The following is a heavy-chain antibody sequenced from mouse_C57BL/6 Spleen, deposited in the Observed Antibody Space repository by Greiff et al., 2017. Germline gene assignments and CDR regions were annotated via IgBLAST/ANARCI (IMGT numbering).Heavy chain of an antibody. Sequence: EVMLVESGGGLVQPKGSLKLSCAASGFSFNTYAMNWVRQAPGKGLEWVARIRSKSNNYATYYADSVKDRFTISRDDSERMLYLQMNNLKTEETAMYYCLGDYGRSYEALFAYWGQGTLVTVSA. CDR1: GFSFNTYA. CDR3: LGDYGRSYEALFAY. D-gene: IGHD1-1*01. J-gene: IGHJ3*01. CDR2: IRSKSNNYAT. V-gene: IGHV10-1*01.